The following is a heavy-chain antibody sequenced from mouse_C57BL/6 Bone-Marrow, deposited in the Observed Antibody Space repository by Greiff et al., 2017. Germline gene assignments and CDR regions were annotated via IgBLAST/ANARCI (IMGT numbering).Heavy chain of an antibody. CDR3: TRDLVTTVVAPLDY. J-gene: IGHJ2*01. D-gene: IGHD1-1*01. V-gene: IGHV6-6*01. Sequence: EVKVVESGGGLVQPGGSMKLSCAASGFTFSDAWMDWVRQSPEKGLEWVAEIRNKANNHATYYAESVKGRFTISRDDSKSSVYLQMNSLRAEDTGIYYCTRDLVTTVVAPLDYWGQGTTLTVAS. CDR1: GFTFSDAW. CDR2: IRNKANNHAT.